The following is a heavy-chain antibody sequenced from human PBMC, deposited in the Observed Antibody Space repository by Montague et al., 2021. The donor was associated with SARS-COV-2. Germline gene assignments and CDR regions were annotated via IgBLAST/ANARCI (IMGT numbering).Heavy chain of an antibody. CDR2: IYASGST. J-gene: IGHJ4*02. D-gene: IGHD3-16*01. V-gene: IGHV4-4*07. Sequence: SETLSLTCSTSGVSITSYYWSWVRQPAGKGLEWIGHIYASGSTNYSPSLKSRVRLSIDNPKNQFSLKLKALTAADTAVYYCVRDGGNWYYFDYWGQGALVTVSS. CDR3: VRDGGNWYYFDY. CDR1: GVSITSYY.